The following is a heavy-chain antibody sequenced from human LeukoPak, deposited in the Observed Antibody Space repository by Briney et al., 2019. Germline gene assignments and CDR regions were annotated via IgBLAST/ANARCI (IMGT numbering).Heavy chain of an antibody. CDR2: IYYSGST. CDR1: GGSISSGDYY. D-gene: IGHD6-19*01. CDR3: ARGPYSSGWYEGPDY. Sequence: SETLSLTCTVSGGSISSGDYYWSWIRQPPGKGLEWIGYIYYSGSTYYNPSLKSRVTISVDTSKNQFSLKLSSVTAADTAVYYCARGPYSSGWYEGPDYWGQGTLVTVSS. J-gene: IGHJ4*02. V-gene: IGHV4-30-4*01.